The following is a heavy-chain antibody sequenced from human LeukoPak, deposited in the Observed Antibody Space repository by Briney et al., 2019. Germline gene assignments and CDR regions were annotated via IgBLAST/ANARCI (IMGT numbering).Heavy chain of an antibody. V-gene: IGHV3-74*03. J-gene: IGHJ4*02. CDR1: GFTFRSYS. Sequence: PGGSLRLSCAASGFTFRSYSMHWVRQAPGKGLEWVSRINSDVSITTYADSVKGRFTVSRDNAKNTLFLQMNSLRAEDTDVYYCTRRSDSGTYYDYWGQGTLVTVSS. CDR3: TRRSDSGTYYDY. D-gene: IGHD1-26*01. CDR2: INSDVSIT.